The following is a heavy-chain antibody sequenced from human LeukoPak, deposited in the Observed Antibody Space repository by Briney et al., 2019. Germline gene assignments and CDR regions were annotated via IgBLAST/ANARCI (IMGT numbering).Heavy chain of an antibody. CDR3: ARDEYYGSGSYYNAHWFDP. J-gene: IGHJ5*02. Sequence: ASVKVSCKASGYTFTGYGISWVRQAPGQGLEWMGWISAYNGNTNYAQKLQGRVTMTTDTSTSTAYMELRSLRSDDTAVYYCARDEYYGSGSYYNAHWFDPWGQGTLVTVSS. V-gene: IGHV1-18*01. CDR2: ISAYNGNT. CDR1: GYTFTGYG. D-gene: IGHD3-10*01.